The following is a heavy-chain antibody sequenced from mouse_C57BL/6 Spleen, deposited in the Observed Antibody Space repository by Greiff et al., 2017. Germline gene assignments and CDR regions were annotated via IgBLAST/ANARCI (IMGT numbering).Heavy chain of an antibody. CDR3: ARNLRVTTGYYYAMDD. CDR2: IYPGSGST. CDR1: GYTFTSYW. V-gene: IGHV1-55*01. D-gene: IGHD2-2*01. Sequence: VQLQQPGAELVKPGASVKMSCKASGYTFTSYWITWVKQRPGQGLEWIGDIYPGSGSTNYNEKFKSKATLTVDTSSSTAYMQLSSLTSEDSAVYYCARNLRVTTGYYYAMDDWGQGTSVTVSS. J-gene: IGHJ4*01.